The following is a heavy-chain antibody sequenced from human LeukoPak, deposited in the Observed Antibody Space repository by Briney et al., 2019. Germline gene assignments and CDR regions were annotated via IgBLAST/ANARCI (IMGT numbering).Heavy chain of an antibody. J-gene: IGHJ5*02. CDR3: ARGGYYDILTGYYWFDP. CDR2: IYHSGST. Sequence: SQTLSLTCAVSGGSVSSGGYSWSWIRQPPGKGLEWIGYIYHSGSTYYNPSLKSRVTISVDTSKNQFSLKLSSVTAADTAVYYCARGGYYDILTGYYWFDPWGQGTLVTVSS. CDR1: GGSVSSGGYS. D-gene: IGHD3-9*01. V-gene: IGHV4-30-2*01.